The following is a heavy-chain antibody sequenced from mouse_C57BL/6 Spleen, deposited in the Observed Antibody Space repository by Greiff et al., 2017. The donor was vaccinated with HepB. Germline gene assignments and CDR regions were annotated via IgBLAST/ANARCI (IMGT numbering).Heavy chain of an antibody. Sequence: VQLQQPGAELVRPGSSVKLSCKASGYTYTSYWMDWVKQRPIQGLEWIGNIDPSDSETHYNQKFKDKATLTVDKSSSTAYMQLSSLTSEDSAVYYCARSLISKRGYFDVWGTGTTVTVSS. CDR2: IDPSDSET. D-gene: IGHD1-1*01. CDR1: GYTYTSYW. CDR3: ARSLISKRGYFDV. V-gene: IGHV1-52*01. J-gene: IGHJ1*03.